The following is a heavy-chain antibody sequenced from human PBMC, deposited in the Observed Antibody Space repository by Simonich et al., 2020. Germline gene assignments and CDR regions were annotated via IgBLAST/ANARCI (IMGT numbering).Heavy chain of an antibody. D-gene: IGHD6-13*01. CDR2: INQSGST. J-gene: IGHJ1*01. CDR1: GGSFSGYY. V-gene: IGHV4-34*01. Sequence: QVQLQQWGAGLLKPSETLSLTCAVYGGSFSGYYWSWIRQPPGKGLEWMGEINQSGSTNYNPSLKSRVTISVDTSKNQFSLKLSSVTAADTAVYYCARGLRVAAAGTAFQHWGQGTLVTVSS. CDR3: ARGLRVAAAGTAFQH.